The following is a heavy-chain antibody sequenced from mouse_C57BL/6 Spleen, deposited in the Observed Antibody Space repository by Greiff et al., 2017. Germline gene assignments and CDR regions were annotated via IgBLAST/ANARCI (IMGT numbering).Heavy chain of an antibody. CDR2: IYPRDGST. D-gene: IGHD4-1*01. CDR3: ARTQTGTSWYFDV. V-gene: IGHV1-85*01. CDR1: GYTFTSYD. Sequence: VQLQQSGPELVKPGASVKLSCKASGYTFTSYDINWVKQRPGQGLEWIGWIYPRDGSTKYNEKFKGKATLAVDTSNSTAYMELHSLTSEGSAVYFCARTQTGTSWYFDVWGTGTTVTVSS. J-gene: IGHJ1*03.